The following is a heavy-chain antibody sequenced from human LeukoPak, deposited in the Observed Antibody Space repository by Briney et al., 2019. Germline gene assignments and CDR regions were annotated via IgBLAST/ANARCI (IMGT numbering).Heavy chain of an antibody. J-gene: IGHJ5*02. CDR1: GGSISSYY. Sequence: SETLSLTCTVSGGSISSYYWSWIRQPPGKGLEGIGYIYTSGGTNYNPSLKSRVTISVDTSKNQFSLKLRSVTAADTAVYYCARGGIVAAGTGWFDPWGQGTLVTVSS. CDR3: ARGGIVAAGTGWFDP. D-gene: IGHD6-13*01. V-gene: IGHV4-4*09. CDR2: IYTSGGT.